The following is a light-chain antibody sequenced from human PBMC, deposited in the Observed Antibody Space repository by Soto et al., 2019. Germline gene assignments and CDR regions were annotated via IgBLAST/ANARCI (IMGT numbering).Light chain of an antibody. J-gene: IGLJ1*01. CDR1: SSDVGGYNY. Sequence: QSALTQPASVSGSPGQSITISCTGTSSDVGGYNYVSWYQQQSGKAPKLMIHEVSNRPSGVSSRFSGSRSGNTASLTISGLQAEDEADYYCSSYTSSRAYVFGIGTKVTAL. V-gene: IGLV2-14*01. CDR3: SSYTSSRAYV. CDR2: EVS.